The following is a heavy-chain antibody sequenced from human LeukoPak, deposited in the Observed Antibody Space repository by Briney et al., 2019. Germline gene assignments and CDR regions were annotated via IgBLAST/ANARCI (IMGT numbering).Heavy chain of an antibody. V-gene: IGHV3-74*01. CDR3: ARAGGITMIREVKVLNAFDI. CDR1: GLTFSSHW. CDR2: ITNDGSST. D-gene: IGHD3-22*01. Sequence: GGSLRLSCAASGLTFSSHWMHWVRQAPGKGLVWVSRITNDGSSTTYADSVEGRFTISRDNSKNTLYLQMNNLRAQDTAVYYCARAGGITMIREVKVLNAFDIWGQGTMVTVSS. J-gene: IGHJ3*02.